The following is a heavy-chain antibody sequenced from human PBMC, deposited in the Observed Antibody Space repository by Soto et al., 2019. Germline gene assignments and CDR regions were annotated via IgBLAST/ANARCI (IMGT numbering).Heavy chain of an antibody. J-gene: IGHJ6*02. CDR3: TRIYCTTTSCFINGMDV. CDR2: ISHSGDT. CDR1: GYVITKGYH. V-gene: IGHV4-38-2*01. D-gene: IGHD2-2*01. Sequence: PSETLSLTCAVSGYVITKGYHWGFIRQPPGKELEWIGTISHSGDTYYNPSLKSRVTISIDTAKNHLSLILSPVTAADTATYYCTRIYCTTTSCFINGMDVWGQGTTVTVSS.